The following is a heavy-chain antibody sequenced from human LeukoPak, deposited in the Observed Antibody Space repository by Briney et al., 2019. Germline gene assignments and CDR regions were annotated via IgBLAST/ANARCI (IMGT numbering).Heavy chain of an antibody. J-gene: IGHJ4*02. CDR2: IIPMFSTA. V-gene: IGHV1-69*13. D-gene: IGHD3-10*01. CDR3: AREDPHYGSGSYSD. CDR1: GGTFSSYA. Sequence: ASVKVSRKASGGTFSSYAISWVRRAPGQGLEWMGVIIPMFSTANYAQKFQGRVTITADESTSTAYMELSSLRSEDMAVYYCAREDPHYGSGSYSDWGQGTLVTVSS.